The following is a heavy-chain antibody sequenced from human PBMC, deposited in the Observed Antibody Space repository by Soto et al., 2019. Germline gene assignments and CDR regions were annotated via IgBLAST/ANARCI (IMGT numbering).Heavy chain of an antibody. V-gene: IGHV5-51*01. Sequence: GESLKISCKGSGYSFTSYWIGWVRQMPGKGLEWMGIIYPGDSDTRYSPSFQGQVTISADKSISTAYLQWSSLKASDTAMYYCATYGDFWSGYYAFDIWGQGTMVTVSS. CDR1: GYSFTSYW. CDR2: IYPGDSDT. J-gene: IGHJ3*02. D-gene: IGHD3-3*01. CDR3: ATYGDFWSGYYAFDI.